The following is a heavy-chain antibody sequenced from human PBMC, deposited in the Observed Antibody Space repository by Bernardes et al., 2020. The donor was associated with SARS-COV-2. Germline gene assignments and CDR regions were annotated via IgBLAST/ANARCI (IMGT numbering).Heavy chain of an antibody. Sequence: ASVKVSCKASGYTFTNYGLTWVRHAPGLGLEWMGWISAYNGSTNYAQNLQGRVTMTTDTSTTTAYMELRSLKSDDTAVYYCARDIGFYDRSGYYYEAAYYYYGMDVWGQGTTVTVSS. CDR2: ISAYNGST. J-gene: IGHJ6*02. CDR1: GYTFTNYG. CDR3: ARDIGFYDRSGYYYEAAYYYYGMDV. V-gene: IGHV1-18*01. D-gene: IGHD3-22*01.